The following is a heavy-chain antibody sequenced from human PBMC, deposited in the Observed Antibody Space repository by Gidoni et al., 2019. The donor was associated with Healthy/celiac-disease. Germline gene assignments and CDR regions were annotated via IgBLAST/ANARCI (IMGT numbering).Heavy chain of an antibody. J-gene: IGHJ4*02. CDR1: GGSFSGYS. Sequence: QVQLQQWGAGLLKPSETLSLTSAVYGGSFSGYSWSWIRQPPGKGLEWIGVINHSGSTNYNPSLKSRVTISVDTSKKQFSLKLTSVTAADTAVYYCARGPYLITMIVPGAFDYWGQGTLVTVSS. CDR2: INHSGST. CDR3: ARGPYLITMIVPGAFDY. V-gene: IGHV4-34*01. D-gene: IGHD3-22*01.